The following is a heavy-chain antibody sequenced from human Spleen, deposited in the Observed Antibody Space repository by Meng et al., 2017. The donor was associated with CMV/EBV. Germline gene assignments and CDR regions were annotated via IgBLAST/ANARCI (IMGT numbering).Heavy chain of an antibody. CDR3: AKGGYYGSGSYRQYFQR. J-gene: IGHJ1*01. CDR2: ICWNSGSI. V-gene: IGHV3-9*03. D-gene: IGHD3-10*01. Sequence: SLKISCAAPGFTFDDFAMHWVRQAPGKGLEWVSGICWNSGSIGYADSGKGRFTIYRDNAKNSLYLQMNSLRAEDMALYYCAKGGYYGSGSYRQYFQRWGQGPLLPFSS. CDR1: GFTFDDFA.